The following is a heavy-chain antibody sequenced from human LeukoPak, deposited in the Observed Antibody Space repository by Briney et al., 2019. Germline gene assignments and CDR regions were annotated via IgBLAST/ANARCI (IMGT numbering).Heavy chain of an antibody. D-gene: IGHD4-17*01. V-gene: IGHV3-74*01. Sequence: GGSLRLSCAASGFTFSSYWMYWVRHAPGKGLVWVSRINSDGSSTSYADSVKGRFTISRDNVKNTLYLQMNSLRADDTAVYYCARDYGDYHDAFDIWGQGTMVTVSS. J-gene: IGHJ3*02. CDR2: INSDGSST. CDR1: GFTFSSYW. CDR3: ARDYGDYHDAFDI.